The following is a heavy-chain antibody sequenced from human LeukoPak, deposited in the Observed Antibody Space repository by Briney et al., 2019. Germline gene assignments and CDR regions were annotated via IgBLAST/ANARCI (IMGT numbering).Heavy chain of an antibody. CDR2: INAGNGNT. J-gene: IGHJ4*02. CDR1: GYTFTSYA. Sequence: ASVKVSCKASGYTFTSYAMHWVRQAPGQRLEWMGWINAGNGNTEYSQNFQDRVTITRDTSATTAYMELSSLRSEDTAVYYCARGSYFYGSGSFMGSDYWGQGTLVTVSS. CDR3: ARGSYFYGSGSFMGSDY. D-gene: IGHD3-10*01. V-gene: IGHV1-3*01.